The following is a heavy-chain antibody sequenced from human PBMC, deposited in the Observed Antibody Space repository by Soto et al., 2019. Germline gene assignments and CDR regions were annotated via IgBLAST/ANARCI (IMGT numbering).Heavy chain of an antibody. J-gene: IGHJ4*02. CDR1: GFTFSNYW. CDR3: VRLLDVDY. V-gene: IGHV3-74*03. CDR2: INRDGTTS. Sequence: EMQLVESGGGLVQPGGSLRLSCAASGFTFSNYWMHWVRQAPGKGLVWISRINRDGTTSEYADSVKGRFTISRDNAKNVVYLQMNSLRGEDTAIYYCVRLLDVDYWGQGTLVTVSS. D-gene: IGHD3-10*01.